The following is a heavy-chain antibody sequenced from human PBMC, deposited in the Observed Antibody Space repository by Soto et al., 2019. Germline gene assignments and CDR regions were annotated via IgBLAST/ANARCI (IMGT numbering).Heavy chain of an antibody. CDR2: ISYDGSNK. CDR3: AKERAAAVLTPPYYGMDV. J-gene: IGHJ6*02. D-gene: IGHD6-13*01. Sequence: GGSLRLSCAASGFTFSSYGMHWVRQAPGKGLEWVAVISYDGSNKYYADSVKGRFTISRDNSKNTLYLQMNSLRAEDTAVYYCAKERAAAVLTPPYYGMDVWGQGTTVTVSS. CDR1: GFTFSSYG. V-gene: IGHV3-30*18.